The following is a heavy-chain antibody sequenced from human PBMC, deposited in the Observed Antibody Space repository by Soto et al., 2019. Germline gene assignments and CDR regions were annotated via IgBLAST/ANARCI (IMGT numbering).Heavy chain of an antibody. V-gene: IGHV4-34*01. Sequence: QVQLQQWGAGLLKPSETLSLTCAVYGGSFSGYYWSWIRQPPGKGLEWIGEINHSGSTNYNPSLKSRVTISVDTSKNQFSLKLSSVTAADTAVYYCARVEGGYCSSTSCYPRWLDPWGQGTLVTVSS. CDR1: GGSFSGYY. CDR3: ARVEGGYCSSTSCYPRWLDP. J-gene: IGHJ5*02. CDR2: INHSGST. D-gene: IGHD2-2*01.